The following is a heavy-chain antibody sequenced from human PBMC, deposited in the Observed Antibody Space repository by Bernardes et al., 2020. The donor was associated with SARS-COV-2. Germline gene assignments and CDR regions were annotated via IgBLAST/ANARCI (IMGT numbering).Heavy chain of an antibody. Sequence: GGYLKTSSQGAGYILTSYWFAWVRPNPGKGLEWMGMISFHDSEARYSPTFQGQVTMSVAKSTNTAYLQWTSLQVSDTAIYYCARQGYYDGSGLDHWGRGTVVTVSS. D-gene: IGHD3-22*01. CDR2: ISFHDSEA. J-gene: IGHJ4*02. V-gene: IGHV5-51*01. CDR3: ARQGYYDGSGLDH. CDR1: GYILTSYW.